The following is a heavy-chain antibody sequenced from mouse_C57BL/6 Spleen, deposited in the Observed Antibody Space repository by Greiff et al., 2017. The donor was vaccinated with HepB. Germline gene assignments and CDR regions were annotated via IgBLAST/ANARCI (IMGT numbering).Heavy chain of an antibody. CDR2: IYPGDGDT. D-gene: IGHD4-1*01. CDR1: GYAFSSSW. J-gene: IGHJ2*01. Sequence: QVQLKQSGPELVKPGASVKISCKASGYAFSSSWMNWVKQRPGKGLEWIGRIYPGDGDTNYNGKFKGKATLTADKSSSTAYMQLSSLTSEDSAVYFCARRLNWEPFDDWGQGTTLTVSS. V-gene: IGHV1-82*01. CDR3: ARRLNWEPFDD.